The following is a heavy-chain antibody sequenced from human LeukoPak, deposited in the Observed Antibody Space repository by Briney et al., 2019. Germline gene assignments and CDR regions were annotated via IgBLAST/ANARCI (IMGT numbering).Heavy chain of an antibody. CDR2: INLSGSP. V-gene: IGHV4-34*01. Sequence: SETLSLTCAVYGGSFSGHYWSWIRQPPGKGLEWIGEINLSGSPNYNPSLKSRVTMSVDTSKSQFSLKLSSVTAADTAVYYCARSVGGSIAPAGDYWGQGTLVTVSS. D-gene: IGHD6-13*01. J-gene: IGHJ4*02. CDR1: GGSFSGHY. CDR3: ARSVGGSIAPAGDY.